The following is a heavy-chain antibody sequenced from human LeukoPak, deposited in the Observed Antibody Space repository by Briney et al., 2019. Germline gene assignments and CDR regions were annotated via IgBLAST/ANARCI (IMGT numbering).Heavy chain of an antibody. V-gene: IGHV4-34*01. CDR2: INHSGST. CDR1: GGSFSGYY. D-gene: IGHD3-22*01. CDR3: AGTTYYYDSSGYYEYYFDY. J-gene: IGHJ4*02. Sequence: SETLSLTCAVYGGSFSGYYWSWIRQPPGKGLEWIGEINHSGSTNYNPSLKSRVTISVDTSKNQFSLKLSSVTAADTAVYYCAGTTYYYDSSGYYEYYFDYWGQGTLVTVSS.